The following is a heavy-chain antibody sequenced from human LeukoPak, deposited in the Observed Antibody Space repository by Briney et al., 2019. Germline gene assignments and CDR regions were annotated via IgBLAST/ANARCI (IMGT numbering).Heavy chain of an antibody. CDR2: ISGSGGST. Sequence: GGSLRLSCAASGFTFSSYWMSWVRQAPGKGLEWVSAISGSGGSTYYADSVKGRFTISRDNSKNTLYLQMNSLRAEDTAVYYCAKDLFPNDYGDYLFDYWGQGSLVTVSS. CDR3: AKDLFPNDYGDYLFDY. CDR1: GFTFSSYW. J-gene: IGHJ4*02. D-gene: IGHD4-17*01. V-gene: IGHV3-23*01.